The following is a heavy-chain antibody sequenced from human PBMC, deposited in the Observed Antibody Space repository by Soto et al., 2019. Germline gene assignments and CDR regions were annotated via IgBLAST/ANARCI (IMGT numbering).Heavy chain of an antibody. J-gene: IGHJ6*03. CDR3: ARDVGLMVYAISGMDV. D-gene: IGHD2-8*01. V-gene: IGHV3-33*01. CDR2: IWYDGSNK. CDR1: GFTFSSYG. Sequence: QVQLVESGGGVVQPGRSLRLSCAASGFTFSSYGMHWVRQAPGKGLEWVAVIWYDGSNKYYADSVKGRFTISRDNSKNTLYLQMNSLRAEDTAVYYCARDVGLMVYAISGMDVWGKGTTVTVSS.